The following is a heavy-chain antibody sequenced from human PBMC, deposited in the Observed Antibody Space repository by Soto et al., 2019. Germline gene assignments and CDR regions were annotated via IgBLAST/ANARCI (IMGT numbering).Heavy chain of an antibody. CDR2: IYYSGST. V-gene: IGHV4-31*03. Sequence: QVQLQESGPGLVKPSQTLSLTCTVSGGSISSGGYYWSWIRQHPGKGLEWIGYIYYSGSTYYNPSLKSRVTISVDTSKNQFSLKLSSVTAADTAVYYCASLAMVRGVTPVDYWGQGTLVTVSS. J-gene: IGHJ4*02. CDR3: ASLAMVRGVTPVDY. CDR1: GGSISSGGYY. D-gene: IGHD3-10*01.